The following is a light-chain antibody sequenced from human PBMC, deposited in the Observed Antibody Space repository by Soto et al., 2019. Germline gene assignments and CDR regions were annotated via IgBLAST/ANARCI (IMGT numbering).Light chain of an antibody. V-gene: IGKV3-20*01. CDR3: QQYGSSPRT. J-gene: IGKJ1*01. Sequence: EIVLTQSPGTLSLSPGERATLSCRASQSVSSSYLAWHQQKPGQAPRLLIYGASSRDTGILERFSGSGSGTDFTITISSLEPVAVAVYYCQQYGSSPRTFGQGTKVEIK. CDR2: GAS. CDR1: QSVSSSY.